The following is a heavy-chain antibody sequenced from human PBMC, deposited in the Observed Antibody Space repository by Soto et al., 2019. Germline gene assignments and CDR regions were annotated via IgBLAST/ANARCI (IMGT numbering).Heavy chain of an antibody. CDR2: VSFDGNDE. V-gene: IGHV3-30*03. CDR1: GFSFSRRA. D-gene: IGHD3-16*01. J-gene: IGHJ3*02. Sequence: PGGSLRLSCSASGFSFSRRAMHWVRQAPGKGLEWVAVVSFDGNDENIAESVRGRFSISRDNAKKTLYLEMKSLRADDTAIYFCASAEDYGSAFDIWGQGTAVTVSS. CDR3: ASAEDYGSAFDI.